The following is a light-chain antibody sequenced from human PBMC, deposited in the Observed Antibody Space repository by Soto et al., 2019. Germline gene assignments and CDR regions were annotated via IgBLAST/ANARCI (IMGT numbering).Light chain of an antibody. V-gene: IGKV4-1*01. J-gene: IGKJ2*01. Sequence: DIVMTQSPDSLAVSLGERATINCKSSQSVLFTSNNKNYLAWYQQRPGQPPKLLLYWASTRESGVPDRFSGSGSGTDFTLTISSLQAGDVAVYHCQQYYSPPYTFGQGTKLEI. CDR3: QQYYSPPYT. CDR2: WAS. CDR1: QSVLFTSNNKNY.